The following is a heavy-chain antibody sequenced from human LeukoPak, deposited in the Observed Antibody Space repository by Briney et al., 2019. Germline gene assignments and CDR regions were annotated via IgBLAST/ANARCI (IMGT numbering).Heavy chain of an antibody. CDR2: ISSSSSNI. D-gene: IGHD3-10*01. CDR1: GFTFSSYS. J-gene: IGHJ4*02. Sequence: PGGSLRLSCAASGFTFSSYSMNWVRQAPGKGLEWVSSISSSSSNIYYADSVKGRFTISRDNAKNSLYLQMNSLRADDTALYYCARDDYGSGSWNDYWGQGTLVTVSS. V-gene: IGHV3-21*04. CDR3: ARDDYGSGSWNDY.